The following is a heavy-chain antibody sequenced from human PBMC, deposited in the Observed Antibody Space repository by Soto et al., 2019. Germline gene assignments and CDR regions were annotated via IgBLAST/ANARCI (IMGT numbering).Heavy chain of an antibody. CDR1: GFTFSSYG. Sequence: EVQLLESGGGLVQPGGSLRLSCAASGFTFSSYGINWVRQAPGKGLEWVSGIGGSGDSTHYADSVKGRFTISRDNSKNTLYLQTNSLRAEDTAVYYCANQAPYSNSWYEIDHWGQGTLVTVSS. D-gene: IGHD6-13*01. CDR3: ANQAPYSNSWYEIDH. CDR2: IGGSGDST. V-gene: IGHV3-23*01. J-gene: IGHJ4*02.